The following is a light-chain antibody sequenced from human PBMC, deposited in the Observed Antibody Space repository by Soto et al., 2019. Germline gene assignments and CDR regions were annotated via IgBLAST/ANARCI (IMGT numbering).Light chain of an antibody. CDR3: QQFSSYPLT. Sequence: ETVMTQSPATLSVSPGERATLSCRASQSVGSDLAWYQQKPGQAPRLLIYAVSTRATGIPARFGGSGSGTEFTLTISSLQSEDFAVYYCQQFSSYPLTFGGGTKVDIK. V-gene: IGKV3-15*01. J-gene: IGKJ4*01. CDR1: QSVGSD. CDR2: AVS.